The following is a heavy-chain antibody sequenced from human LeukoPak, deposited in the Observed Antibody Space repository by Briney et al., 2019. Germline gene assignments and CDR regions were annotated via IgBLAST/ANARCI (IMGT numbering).Heavy chain of an antibody. CDR1: GYIFTSYY. Sequence: ASVKVSCKASGYIFTSYYVHWVRQAPGQGLEWIGKVNPSGGSTSYALRSQGRVSMTRDVSTSTVYMDLSSLRSEDTAVYYCARENVYSFDYWGQGTLVTVSS. CDR3: ARENVYSFDY. D-gene: IGHD5/OR15-5a*01. CDR2: VNPSGGST. J-gene: IGHJ4*02. V-gene: IGHV1-46*01.